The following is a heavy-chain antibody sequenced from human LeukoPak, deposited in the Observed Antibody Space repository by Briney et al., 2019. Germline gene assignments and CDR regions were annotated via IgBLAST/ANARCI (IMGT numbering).Heavy chain of an antibody. CDR3: ARGVAAAALFDY. Sequence: GGSLRLSCAASGFTVSTNCMIWVRQPPGKGLEWVSVIYNTGSTYNADSVKGRFTISRDNAKNSLYLQMNSLRAEDTALYYCARGVAAAALFDYWGQGTLVTVSS. CDR2: IYNTGST. V-gene: IGHV3-53*01. D-gene: IGHD6-13*01. J-gene: IGHJ4*02. CDR1: GFTVSTNC.